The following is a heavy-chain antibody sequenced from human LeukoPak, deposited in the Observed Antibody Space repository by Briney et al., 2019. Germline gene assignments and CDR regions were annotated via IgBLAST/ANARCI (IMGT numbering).Heavy chain of an antibody. CDR3: ARAAMITFGGVIVQPNYYYYYMDV. D-gene: IGHD3-16*02. CDR1: GYTFTSYA. CDR2: INTNTGNP. J-gene: IGHJ6*03. V-gene: IGHV7-4-1*02. Sequence: EASVKVSCKASGYTFTSYAMNWVRQAPGQGLEWMGWINTNTGNPTYAQGFTGRFVFSLDTSVSTAYLQISSLKAEDTAVYYCARAAMITFGGVIVQPNYYYYYMDVWGKGTTVTVSS.